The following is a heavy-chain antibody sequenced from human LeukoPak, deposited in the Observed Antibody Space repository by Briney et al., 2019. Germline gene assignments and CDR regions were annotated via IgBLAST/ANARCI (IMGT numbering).Heavy chain of an antibody. Sequence: ASVKVSCKASGYTFTSYAMHWVRQAPGQRLEWMGWINAGNGNTKYSQEFQGRVTITRDTSASTAYMELSSLRSDDTAVYYCARGVMVYAIINYWGQGTLVTVSS. CDR1: GYTFTSYA. CDR3: ARGVMVYAIINY. V-gene: IGHV1-3*01. D-gene: IGHD2-8*01. CDR2: INAGNGNT. J-gene: IGHJ4*02.